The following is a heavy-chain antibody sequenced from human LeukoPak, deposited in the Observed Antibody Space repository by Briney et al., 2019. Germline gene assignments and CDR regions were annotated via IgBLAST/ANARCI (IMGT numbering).Heavy chain of an antibody. V-gene: IGHV1-2*02. D-gene: IGHD5-18*01. CDR2: INPNSGGT. Sequence: ASVKVSCKASGYTFTGYYMHWVRQAPGQGLEWMGWINPNSGGTNYAQKFQGRVTITRNTSISTAYMELSSLRSEDTAVYYCARGGKRGYSYGPGGLNWFDPWGQGTLVTVSS. CDR1: GYTFTGYY. CDR3: ARGGKRGYSYGPGGLNWFDP. J-gene: IGHJ5*02.